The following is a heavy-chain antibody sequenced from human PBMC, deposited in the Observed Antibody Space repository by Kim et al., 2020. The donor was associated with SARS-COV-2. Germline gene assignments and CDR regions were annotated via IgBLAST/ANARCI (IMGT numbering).Heavy chain of an antibody. Sequence: SETLSLTCAVYGGSFSGYYWSWIRQPPGKGLEWIGEINHSGSTNYNPSLKSRVTISVDTSKNQFSLKLSSVTAADTAVYYCARDPGDGYKKPLDYWGQGT. J-gene: IGHJ4*02. CDR3: ARDPGDGYKKPLDY. CDR2: INHSGST. CDR1: GGSFSGYY. V-gene: IGHV4-34*01. D-gene: IGHD5-12*01.